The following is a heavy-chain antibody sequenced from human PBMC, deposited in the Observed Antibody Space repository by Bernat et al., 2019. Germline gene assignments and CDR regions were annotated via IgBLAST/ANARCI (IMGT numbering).Heavy chain of an antibody. CDR1: GYHFTTYD. D-gene: IGHD2-2*01. Sequence: QVQLVQSGAEVKKPGASVKVSCQASGYHFTTYDINWLRQATGQGLEWMGWMNPNSGNTGCAQKFQGRVTMSRNTSISTAYMELSSLRSEDTAVYYCARAHCSTTSCYPKDAFDIWGQGTMVTVSS. CDR2: MNPNSGNT. V-gene: IGHV1-8*01. CDR3: ARAHCSTTSCYPKDAFDI. J-gene: IGHJ3*02.